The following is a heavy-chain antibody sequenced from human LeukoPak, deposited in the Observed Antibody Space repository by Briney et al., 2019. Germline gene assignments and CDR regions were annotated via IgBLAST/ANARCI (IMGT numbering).Heavy chain of an antibody. D-gene: IGHD3-9*01. CDR3: ASYYDILTGYYNAFDI. Sequence: SETLSLTCAVYGGSFSGYYWSWIRQPPGKGLEWIGEINHSGSTNYNPSLKSRVTISVDTSKNQFSLRLSSVTAADTAVYYCASYYDILTGYYNAFDIWGQGTMVTVSS. V-gene: IGHV4-34*01. CDR1: GGSFSGYY. CDR2: INHSGST. J-gene: IGHJ3*02.